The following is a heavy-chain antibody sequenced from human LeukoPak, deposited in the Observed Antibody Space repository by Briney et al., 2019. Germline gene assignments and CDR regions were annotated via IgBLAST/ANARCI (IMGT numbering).Heavy chain of an antibody. CDR3: VRHVSTNTGYFDS. Sequence: SETLSLTCTVSGGSINSHSYYWGWIRQPPGKGLEWIGSVYYDGTSYSNPSLKSRVGVFVDTSRDQFSLDLDFVTAADTALYYCVRHVSTNTGYFDSCGQGTLVSVSS. CDR2: VYYDGTS. D-gene: IGHD5-24*01. CDR1: GGSINSHSYY. J-gene: IGHJ4*02. V-gene: IGHV4-39*01.